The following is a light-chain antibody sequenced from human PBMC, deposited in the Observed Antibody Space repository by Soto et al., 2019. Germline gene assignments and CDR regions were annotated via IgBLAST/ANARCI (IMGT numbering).Light chain of an antibody. V-gene: IGLV1-40*01. CDR2: GTT. J-gene: IGLJ1*01. CDR1: SSNIGADYD. CDR3: HSYDSSLSASV. Sequence: QSVLTQPPSVSGAPGQRVTISCTGSSSNIGADYDVHWYQHLPGTAPKLLIYGTTNRPSGVPDRFSGSKSGISASLAITGLQAEDEADYYCHSYDSSLSASVFGAGTKVTVL.